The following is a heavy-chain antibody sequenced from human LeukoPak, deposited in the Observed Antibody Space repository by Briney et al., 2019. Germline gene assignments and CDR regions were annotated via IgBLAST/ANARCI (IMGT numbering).Heavy chain of an antibody. J-gene: IGHJ4*02. CDR1: GFTFSTNA. CDR2: ISGSGAST. CDR3: AKSDNGWFDY. Sequence: GGSLRLSCLTSGFTFSTNAMSWVRQAPGKGLEWISGISGSGASTYYADSVTGRFTISRDNSKNTLYLQMNSLSAEDTAVYYCAKSDNGWFDYWGQGTLVTVSS. V-gene: IGHV3-23*01. D-gene: IGHD2-8*01.